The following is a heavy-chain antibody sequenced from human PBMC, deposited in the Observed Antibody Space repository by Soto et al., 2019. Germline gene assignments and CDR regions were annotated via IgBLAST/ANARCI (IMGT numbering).Heavy chain of an antibody. CDR2: ILVGGST. D-gene: IGHD2-8*02. V-gene: IGHV3-23*01. CDR3: AKATATGGGAFEI. J-gene: IGHJ3*02. Sequence: GGSLRLSCAASGFICSSYDMSWVRQAPGKGLEWVSTILVGGSTHYEDSVKGRFTISRDTSKNTVYLQMNSLTAGDTAVYYCAKATATGGGAFEICGQGTMVTVSS. CDR1: GFICSSYD.